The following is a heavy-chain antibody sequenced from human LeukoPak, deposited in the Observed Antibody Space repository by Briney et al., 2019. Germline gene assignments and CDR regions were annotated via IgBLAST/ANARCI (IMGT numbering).Heavy chain of an antibody. CDR1: GYTFTSYD. CDR3: ATDYYFDSSGSYYTVDY. D-gene: IGHD3-22*01. V-gene: IGHV1-8*02. Sequence: ASVKVSCKASGYTFTSYDINWVRQATGQGLEWMGWMNPNSGNTGYAQKFQGRVTMTEDTSTDTAYMELSSLRSEDTAVYYCATDYYFDSSGSYYTVDYWGQGTLVTVSS. J-gene: IGHJ4*02. CDR2: MNPNSGNT.